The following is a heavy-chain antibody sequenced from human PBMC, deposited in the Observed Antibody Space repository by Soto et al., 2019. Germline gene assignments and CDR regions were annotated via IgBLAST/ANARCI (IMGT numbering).Heavy chain of an antibody. V-gene: IGHV3-53*01. Sequence: EVQLVESGGGLIQPGGSLRLSCAASGFTVSSNYMSWVRQAPGKGLEWVSIIYSGGSTYYADSVKGRFTISRDNSKNTLYLQMNSLRAEDTAVYYCARGILGYYYYGMDVWGQGTTVTVSS. CDR3: ARGILGYYYYGMDV. J-gene: IGHJ6*02. CDR1: GFTVSSNY. D-gene: IGHD3-16*01. CDR2: IYSGGST.